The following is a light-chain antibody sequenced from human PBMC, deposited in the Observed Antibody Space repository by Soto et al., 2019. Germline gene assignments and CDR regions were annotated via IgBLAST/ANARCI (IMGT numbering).Light chain of an antibody. Sequence: EIVMTQSPDTLSVSPGERATLSCRASQSVYSNLAWYQQKPGQAPRLLIYDASTRATGIPARFSGSGSGTECTLTISSLQSEEFAVYYCQQYNKWPLTFGGGTKVEI. J-gene: IGKJ4*01. CDR1: QSVYSN. CDR2: DAS. CDR3: QQYNKWPLT. V-gene: IGKV3-15*01.